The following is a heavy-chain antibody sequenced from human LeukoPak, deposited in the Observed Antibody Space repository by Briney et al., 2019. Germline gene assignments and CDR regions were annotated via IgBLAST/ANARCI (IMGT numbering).Heavy chain of an antibody. Sequence: GGSLRLSCAASGFTFSSYAMSWVRQAPGKGLEWVSAISGSGGSTYYADSVKGRFTISRDNAKNSLYLQMNSLRAEDTAVYYCARVDTAMVKVSDYWGQGTLVTVSS. CDR1: GFTFSSYA. V-gene: IGHV3-23*01. D-gene: IGHD5-18*01. J-gene: IGHJ4*02. CDR3: ARVDTAMVKVSDY. CDR2: ISGSGGST.